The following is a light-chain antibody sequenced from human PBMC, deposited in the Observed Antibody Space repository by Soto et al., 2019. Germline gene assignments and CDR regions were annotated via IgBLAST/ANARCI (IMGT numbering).Light chain of an antibody. J-gene: IGKJ2*01. CDR1: QSVPSGY. CDR3: QQYGSSLPYA. Sequence: EIVLTQSPGTLSLSPGERAILSCRASQSVPSGYLAWYQQKPGQAPRLLIFGTSNRYTGIPDRFSGSGSGTDFTLTISRLEPEDFAVYYCQQYGSSLPYAFGQGTKLEIK. V-gene: IGKV3-20*01. CDR2: GTS.